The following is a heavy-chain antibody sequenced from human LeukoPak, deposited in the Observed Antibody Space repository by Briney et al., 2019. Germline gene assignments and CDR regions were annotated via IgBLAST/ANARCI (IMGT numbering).Heavy chain of an antibody. CDR2: INHSGST. J-gene: IGHJ5*02. V-gene: IGHV4-34*01. D-gene: IGHD3-3*01. CDR1: GESFSGYY. CDR3: ARGYEYDFWSGFDP. Sequence: SETLSLTCAVYGESFSGYYWSWIRQPPGKGLEWIGEINHSGSTNYNPSLKSRVTISVDTSKNQFSLKLSSVTAADTAVYYCARGYEYDFWSGFDPWGQGTLVTVSS.